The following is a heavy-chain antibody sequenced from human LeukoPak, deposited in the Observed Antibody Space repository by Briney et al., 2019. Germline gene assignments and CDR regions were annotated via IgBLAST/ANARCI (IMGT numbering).Heavy chain of an antibody. CDR1: GGSFSSGRDY. CDR3: VKSYYDSTGYSGWFDP. D-gene: IGHD3-22*01. Sequence: SQTLSLTYTVSGGSFSSGRDYWNWIRQPAGKGLEWIGRIYTSGSTHYNPSLKSRVTMSLDTSRNQVSLKLSSVTAADKAIYYCVKSYYDSTGYSGWFDPWGQGTLVTVSS. J-gene: IGHJ5*02. CDR2: IYTSGST. V-gene: IGHV4-61*02.